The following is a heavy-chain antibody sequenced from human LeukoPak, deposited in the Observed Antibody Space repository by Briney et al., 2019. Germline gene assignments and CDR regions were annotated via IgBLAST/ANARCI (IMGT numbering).Heavy chain of an antibody. Sequence: SETLSLTCTVSGGSISSYYWSWIRQPPGKGLEWIGYIYYSGSTNYNPSLKSRVTISVDTSKNQFSLKLSSVTAADTALYYCSRSSYDFEAFDIWGQGTMVTVSS. CDR3: SRSSYDFEAFDI. J-gene: IGHJ3*02. CDR2: IYYSGST. CDR1: GGSISSYY. V-gene: IGHV4-59*01. D-gene: IGHD3-3*01.